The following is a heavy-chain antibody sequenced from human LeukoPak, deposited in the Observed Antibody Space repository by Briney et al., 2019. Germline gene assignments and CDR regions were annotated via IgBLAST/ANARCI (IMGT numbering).Heavy chain of an antibody. CDR1: GFTFSFYW. V-gene: IGHV3-74*01. CDR3: ARDNEYCTGGTCRLDY. D-gene: IGHD2-15*01. CDR2: INNDGRST. Sequence: GGSLRVSCASSGFTFSFYWMHWVRQAPGKGLVWVSRINNDGRSTSYAGSVKGRFTISRDNAKNTLYLQMNSLRAEDTAVYYCARDNEYCTGGTCRLDYWGQGALVTVSS. J-gene: IGHJ4*02.